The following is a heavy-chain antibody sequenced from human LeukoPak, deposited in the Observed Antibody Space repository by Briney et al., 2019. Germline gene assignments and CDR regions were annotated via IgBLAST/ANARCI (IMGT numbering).Heavy chain of an antibody. CDR3: ARALPKKRRYDFWSGYYRWGDYMDV. Sequence: PGRSLRLSCAASGFTFSSYAMHWVRQASGKGLEWVAVISYDGSNKYYADPGKGRFTISRDNSKNTLYLQMNSLRAEDTAVYYCARALPKKRRYDFWSGYYRWGDYMDVWGKGTTVTVSS. D-gene: IGHD3-3*01. V-gene: IGHV3-30*01. CDR2: ISYDGSNK. CDR1: GFTFSSYA. J-gene: IGHJ6*03.